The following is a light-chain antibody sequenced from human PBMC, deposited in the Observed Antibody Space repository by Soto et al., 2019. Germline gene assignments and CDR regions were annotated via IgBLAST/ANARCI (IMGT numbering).Light chain of an antibody. CDR2: AAS. V-gene: IGKV1-39*01. J-gene: IGKJ1*01. CDR1: QSISSY. CDR3: QESYSTPQAT. Sequence: DIQMTQSPSSLSASVGDRVTITCRASQSISSYLNWYQQKPGKAPRLLIYAASSLQSGVPSRFSGSGIGTDFTLTISSLQPEDFATYYCQESYSTPQATFGQGTKVEIK.